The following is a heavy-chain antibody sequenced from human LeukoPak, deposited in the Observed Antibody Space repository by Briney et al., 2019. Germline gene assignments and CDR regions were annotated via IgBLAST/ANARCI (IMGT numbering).Heavy chain of an antibody. J-gene: IGHJ4*02. CDR3: ASLSGSYFDY. CDR2: ISGSGGGT. Sequence: PGGSLRLSCAASGFTFSSYAMSWVRQAPGKGLEWVSVISGSGGGTYYADSVKGRFTISRDNSKNTLYLQMNSLRAEDTAVYYCASLSGSYFDYWGQGTLVTVSS. D-gene: IGHD1-26*01. CDR1: GFTFSSYA. V-gene: IGHV3-23*01.